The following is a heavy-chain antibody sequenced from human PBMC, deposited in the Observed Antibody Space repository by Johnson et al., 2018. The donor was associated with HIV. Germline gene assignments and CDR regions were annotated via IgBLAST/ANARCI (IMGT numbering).Heavy chain of an antibody. CDR2: ISSDGSTI. CDR3: ARTSYRAFDI. D-gene: IGHD2-2*01. Sequence: QVQLVESGGGVVQPGGSLRLSCAASGFTFSSYAMHWVRQAPGKGLEWISYISSDGSTIDYADSVKGRFTISRDNSKNTLYLQMNSLRAEDTAVYYCARTSYRAFDIWGQGTMVTVSS. J-gene: IGHJ3*02. V-gene: IGHV3-NL1*01. CDR1: GFTFSSYA.